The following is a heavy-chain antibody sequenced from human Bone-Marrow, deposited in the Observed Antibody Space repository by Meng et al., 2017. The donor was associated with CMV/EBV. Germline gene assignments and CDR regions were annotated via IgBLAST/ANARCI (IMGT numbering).Heavy chain of an antibody. CDR2: INWNGGST. Sequence: LSLTCAASGFTFDDYGMSWVRQAPGKGLEWVSGINWNGGSTGYADSVKGRFTISRDNAKNSLYLQMNSLRAEDTALYHCARGITESLFDPWGQGTLVTVSS. V-gene: IGHV3-20*01. CDR3: ARGITESLFDP. D-gene: IGHD3-10*01. J-gene: IGHJ5*02. CDR1: GFTFDDYG.